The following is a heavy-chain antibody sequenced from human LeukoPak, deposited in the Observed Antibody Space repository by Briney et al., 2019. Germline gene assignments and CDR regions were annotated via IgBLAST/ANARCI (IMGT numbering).Heavy chain of an antibody. Sequence: GGSLRLSCAASGFSVSSNYMSWVRQAPGKGLEWVSVIYSGDITYYADSVKGRFTISRDNSKNTLYLQMNSLRAEDTAVYYCARGEGFYYYGSGSYEDWGQGTLVTVSS. CDR3: ARGEGFYYYGSGSYED. V-gene: IGHV3-53*01. D-gene: IGHD3-10*01. J-gene: IGHJ4*02. CDR1: GFSVSSNY. CDR2: IYSGDIT.